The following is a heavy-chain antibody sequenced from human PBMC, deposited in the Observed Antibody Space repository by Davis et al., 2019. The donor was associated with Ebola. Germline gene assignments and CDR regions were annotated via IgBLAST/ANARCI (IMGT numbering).Heavy chain of an antibody. CDR2: ISGSGGST. CDR3: ARGDVWGSYRSLDY. D-gene: IGHD3-16*02. Sequence: PGGSLRLSCAASGFTFSSYAMSWVRQAPGKGLEWVSAISGSGGSTYYADSVKGRFTISRDNSKNTLYLQMNSLRAEDTAVYYCARGDVWGSYRSLDYWGQGTLVTVSS. V-gene: IGHV3-23*01. J-gene: IGHJ4*02. CDR1: GFTFSSYA.